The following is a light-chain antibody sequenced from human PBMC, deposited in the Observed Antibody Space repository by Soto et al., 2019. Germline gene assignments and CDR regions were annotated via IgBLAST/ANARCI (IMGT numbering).Light chain of an antibody. CDR1: QSVSSN. J-gene: IGKJ3*01. Sequence: ETVMTQSPATLSVSPGERPTLSCRASQSVSSNLAWYQQKPGQAPRLLIYDASTRATGIPARFSGSGSGTEFTLTISCLQSEDCAVYYCQQYNTWPLTFGPGTKVDIK. V-gene: IGKV3-15*01. CDR3: QQYNTWPLT. CDR2: DAS.